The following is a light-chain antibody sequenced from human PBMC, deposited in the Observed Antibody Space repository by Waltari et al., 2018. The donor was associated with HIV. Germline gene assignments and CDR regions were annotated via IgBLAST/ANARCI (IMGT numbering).Light chain of an antibody. CDR3: QSADSSGTYPWV. V-gene: IGLV3-25*02. J-gene: IGLJ3*02. CDR2: KDS. Sequence: SYELTQPPSVSVSPGQTARITCSGDALQQPSAYCYQQKPGQAPVLVIYKDSGRPSGIPERFSGSSSGTTVTLTISGVQAEDEADYYCQSADSSGTYPWVFGGGTKLTVL. CDR1: ALQQPS.